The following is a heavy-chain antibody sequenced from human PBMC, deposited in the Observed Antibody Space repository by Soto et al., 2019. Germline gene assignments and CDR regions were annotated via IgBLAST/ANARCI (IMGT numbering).Heavy chain of an antibody. Sequence: GGSLRLSCVASGFTFSDYYMSWIRQTPGKGLEWASYISTNGRNIYYADSVKGRFTISRDNTKNSLYLQMNSLRAEDTAVYYCARLPPPSCSGGSCSPYWGQGTLVTVSS. CDR2: ISTNGRNI. J-gene: IGHJ4*02. V-gene: IGHV3-11*01. D-gene: IGHD2-15*01. CDR3: ARLPPPSCSGGSCSPY. CDR1: GFTFSDYY.